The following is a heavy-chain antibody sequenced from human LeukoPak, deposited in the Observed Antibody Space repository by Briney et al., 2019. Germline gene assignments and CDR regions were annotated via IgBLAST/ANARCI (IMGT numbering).Heavy chain of an antibody. CDR2: IYHSGST. Sequence: SGTLSLTCGVSGGSVINTNWWTWVRQPPWKGLEWIGEIYHSGSTNYNPSLQSRVTMSVDSSENHFSLKLSSVSAADTALYYCARSTVSVITRGAFDIWGQGTMVTVSS. J-gene: IGHJ3*02. D-gene: IGHD3-22*01. CDR1: GGSVINTNW. V-gene: IGHV4-4*02. CDR3: ARSTVSVITRGAFDI.